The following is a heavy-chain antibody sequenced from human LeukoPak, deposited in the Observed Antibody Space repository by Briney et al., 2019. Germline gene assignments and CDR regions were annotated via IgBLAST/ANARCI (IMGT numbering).Heavy chain of an antibody. V-gene: IGHV3-7*01. CDR3: ARRPSGSVFDY. D-gene: IGHD3-10*01. Sequence: GGSLRLSCAASGFTFSSYWMSWVRQAPGKGLGWVANIKQDGSEKYYVGSVKGRFTISRDNAKNSLYLQMNSLRAEDTAVYYCARRPSGSVFDYWGQGTLVTVSS. CDR1: GFTFSSYW. CDR2: IKQDGSEK. J-gene: IGHJ4*02.